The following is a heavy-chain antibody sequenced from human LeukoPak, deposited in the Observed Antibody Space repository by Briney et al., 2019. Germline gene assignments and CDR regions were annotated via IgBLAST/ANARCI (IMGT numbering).Heavy chain of an antibody. CDR1: GFTFSSYG. CDR2: IRYDGSNK. D-gene: IGHD3-10*01. CDR3: AKEYGYYGSGSYFYYFDY. J-gene: IGHJ4*02. V-gene: IGHV3-30*02. Sequence: PGGSLRLSCAASGFTFSSYGMHWVRQAPGKGLEGGAFIRYDGSNKYYADSVKGRFTISRDNSKNTLYLQMNSLRAEDTAVYYCAKEYGYYGSGSYFYYFDYWGQGTLVTVSS.